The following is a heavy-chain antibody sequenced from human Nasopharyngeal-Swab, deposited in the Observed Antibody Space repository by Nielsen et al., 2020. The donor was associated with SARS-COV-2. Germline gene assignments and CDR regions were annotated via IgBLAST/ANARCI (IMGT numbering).Heavy chain of an antibody. CDR2: LGVGGGPT. CDR1: GFSFSTHA. D-gene: IGHD1-26*01. Sequence: GESLKISCAASGFSFSTHAMTWIRQAPGKGLEWVSSLGVGGGPTYYADSAKGRFTISSDNSKNTLYLQMNSLRAEDTAVYYCAKYFGSGAYEAFCVSWGHGALVTVSS. V-gene: IGHV3-23*01. J-gene: IGHJ5*01. CDR3: AKYFGSGAYEAFCVS.